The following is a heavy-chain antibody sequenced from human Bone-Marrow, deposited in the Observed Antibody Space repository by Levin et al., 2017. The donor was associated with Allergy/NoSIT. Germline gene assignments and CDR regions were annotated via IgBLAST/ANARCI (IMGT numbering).Heavy chain of an antibody. Sequence: QAGGSLRLSCAASGFTFSSYGMSWVRQAPGGGLEWVSAMSGSGDSTYYADSVEGRFTISRDNFKSTLYLQMNSLRAEDTAVYYCAKATHSSGWYNFDYWGQGTLVTVSS. CDR2: MSGSGDST. D-gene: IGHD6-19*01. CDR3: AKATHSSGWYNFDY. V-gene: IGHV3-23*01. J-gene: IGHJ4*02. CDR1: GFTFSSYG.